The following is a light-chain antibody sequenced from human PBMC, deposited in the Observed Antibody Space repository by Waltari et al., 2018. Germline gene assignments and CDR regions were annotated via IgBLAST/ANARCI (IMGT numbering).Light chain of an antibody. CDR3: QQYNNWPPWT. CDR2: GAS. Sequence: EIVMTQSPATLSVSPGERATLSCRAGQSVGSNLAWYQQKPGQAPRLLIYGASTRATGIPARFSGSGSGTEFTLTISSLQSEDFAVYYCQQYNNWPPWTFGQGTKVGIK. V-gene: IGKV3-15*01. CDR1: QSVGSN. J-gene: IGKJ1*01.